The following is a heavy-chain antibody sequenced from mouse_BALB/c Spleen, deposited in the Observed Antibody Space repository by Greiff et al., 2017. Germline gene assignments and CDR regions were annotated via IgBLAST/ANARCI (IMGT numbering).Heavy chain of an antibody. CDR3: ARDYYGSPTLAY. D-gene: IGHD1-1*01. V-gene: IGHV5-6-3*01. CDR2: INSNGGST. J-gene: IGHJ3*01. Sequence: EVKLMESGGGLVQPGGSLKLSCAASGFTFSSYGMSWVRQTPDKRLELVATINSNGGSTYYPDSVKGRFTISRDNAKNTLYLQMSSLKSEDTAMYYCARDYYGSPTLAYWGQGTLVTVSA. CDR1: GFTFSSYG.